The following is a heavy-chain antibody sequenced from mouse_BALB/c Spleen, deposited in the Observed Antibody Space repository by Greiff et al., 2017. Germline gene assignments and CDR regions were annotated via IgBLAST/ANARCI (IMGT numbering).Heavy chain of an antibody. CDR3: ARDLGYFDY. D-gene: IGHD2-14*01. CDR2: INSNGGST. J-gene: IGHJ2*01. CDR1: GFTFSDYY. Sequence: EVKVVESGGGLVKPGGSLKLSCAASGFTFSDYYMYWVRQTPEKRLELVATINSNGGSTYYPDSVKGRFTISRDNAKNTLYLQMSSLKSEDTAMYYCARDLGYFDYWGQGTTLTVSS. V-gene: IGHV5-6-3*01.